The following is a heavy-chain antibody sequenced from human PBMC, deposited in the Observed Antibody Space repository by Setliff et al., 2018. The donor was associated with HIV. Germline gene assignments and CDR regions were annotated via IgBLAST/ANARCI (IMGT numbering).Heavy chain of an antibody. J-gene: IGHJ4*02. CDR3: AKFRYAIKSTYYFDS. V-gene: IGHV3-7*01. CDR1: GFTLSNYW. Sequence: GGSLRLSCAASGFTLSNYWMSWVRQAPGKGLEWVANIKQDGSERFYVDSVKGRFSISRDNAKSTVYLQMNSVTPEDSAMYYCAKFRYAIKSTYYFDSWGQGTLVTVSS. D-gene: IGHD2-2*01. CDR2: IKQDGSER.